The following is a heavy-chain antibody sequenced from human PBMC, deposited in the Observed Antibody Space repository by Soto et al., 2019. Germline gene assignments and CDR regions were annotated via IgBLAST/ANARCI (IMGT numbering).Heavy chain of an antibody. CDR1: GGSISSYY. CDR2: IYYRGST. Sequence: QLQLQESGPGLVKPSETLSLTCTVSGGSISSYYWGWIRRPPGKGLEWIGSIYYRGSTYYNPSLKSGVTIAVDTSKNRFSLRLSSVTAADTGVYYCARRWGYSFDYWGQGTLVTVSS. V-gene: IGHV4-39*01. CDR3: ARRWGYSFDY. J-gene: IGHJ4*02. D-gene: IGHD7-27*01.